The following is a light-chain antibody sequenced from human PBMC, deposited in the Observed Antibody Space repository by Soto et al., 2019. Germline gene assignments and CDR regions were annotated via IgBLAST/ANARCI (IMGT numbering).Light chain of an antibody. CDR1: QSVSSRF. V-gene: IGKV3-20*01. CDR2: GAS. Sequence: EIVLXQXPXXLSLSPGERATLSCRASQSVSSRFLAWYQQKPGQAPKVLIYGASTRATGIPDRFSGSGSGTDFTLTISRLEPEDFAVYYCQQYESSRTFGQGTKVEMK. CDR3: QQYESSRT. J-gene: IGKJ1*01.